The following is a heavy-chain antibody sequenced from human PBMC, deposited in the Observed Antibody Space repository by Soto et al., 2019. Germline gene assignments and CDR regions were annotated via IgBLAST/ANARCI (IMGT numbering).Heavy chain of an antibody. J-gene: IGHJ4*02. CDR2: ISYDGSNK. Sequence: GGSLRLSCAASGFTFSSYGMHWVRQAPGKGLEWVAVISYDGSNKYYAESVKGRFTISRDNSKNTLYLQMNSLRAEDTAVYYCAKGQYSSSWYGGFDYWGQGTLVTVSS. CDR1: GFTFSSYG. D-gene: IGHD6-13*01. V-gene: IGHV3-30*18. CDR3: AKGQYSSSWYGGFDY.